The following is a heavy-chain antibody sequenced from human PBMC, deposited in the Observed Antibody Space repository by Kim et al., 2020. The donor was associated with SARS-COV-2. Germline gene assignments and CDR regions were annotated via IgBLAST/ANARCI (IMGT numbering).Heavy chain of an antibody. Sequence: GGSLRLSCAGSGFTFSKAWMSWVRQAPGRGLEWVGRIQSKVDGGATDYAAPVKGRFTISRDDSRDTWYMEMNSLKIEDTAVYYCTTGDRRGFASFGAVTFSEFDFWGQGILVTVSS. D-gene: IGHD3-3*01. J-gene: IGHJ4*02. CDR2: IQSKVDGGAT. CDR1: GFTFSKAW. CDR3: TTGDRRGFASFGAVTFSEFDF. V-gene: IGHV3-15*01.